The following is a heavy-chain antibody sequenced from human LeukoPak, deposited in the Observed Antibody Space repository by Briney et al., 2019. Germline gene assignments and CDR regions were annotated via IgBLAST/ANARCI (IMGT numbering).Heavy chain of an antibody. J-gene: IGHJ4*02. Sequence: SETLSLTCTVSGGSISSSSYYWGWIRQPPGKGLEWIGSIYYSGSTYYNPSLKSRVTISVDTSKNQFSLKLSSVTAADTAVYYCARLGTMVRGVRHFDYWGQGTLVTVSS. CDR3: ARLGTMVRGVRHFDY. CDR2: IYYSGST. D-gene: IGHD3-10*01. CDR1: GGSISSSSYY. V-gene: IGHV4-39*01.